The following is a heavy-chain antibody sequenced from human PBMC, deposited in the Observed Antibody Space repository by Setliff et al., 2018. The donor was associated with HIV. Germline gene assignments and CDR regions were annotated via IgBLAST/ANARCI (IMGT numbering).Heavy chain of an antibody. J-gene: IGHJ4*02. CDR2: LYHSGTN. CDR3: ARQVGSQYSYWAYYFDS. V-gene: IGHV4-38-2*01. Sequence: SATLSLTCAVSGSPISSGYFWGWIRQPPGKGLAWMDCLYHSGTNFYNPSLKSRVTISLDTSTNRFSMKLNSVTAADTAIYYCARQVGSQYSYWAYYFDSWGQGALVTVSS. D-gene: IGHD5-18*01. CDR1: GSPISSGYF.